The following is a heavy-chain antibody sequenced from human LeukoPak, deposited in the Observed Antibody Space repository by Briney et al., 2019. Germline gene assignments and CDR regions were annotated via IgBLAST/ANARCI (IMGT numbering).Heavy chain of an antibody. CDR3: AKDLEMYSSSWHDDAFDI. J-gene: IGHJ3*02. D-gene: IGHD6-13*01. CDR1: GFTFSSYA. V-gene: IGHV3-23*01. Sequence: TGGSLRLSCAASGFTFSSYAMSWVRQAPGKGLEWVSAISGSGGSTYYADSVKGRFTISRDNSKNTLYLQMNSLRAEDTAVYYCAKDLEMYSSSWHDDAFDIWGQGTMVTVFS. CDR2: ISGSGGST.